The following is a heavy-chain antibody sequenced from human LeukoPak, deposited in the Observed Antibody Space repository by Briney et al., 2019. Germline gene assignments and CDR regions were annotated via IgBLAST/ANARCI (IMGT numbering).Heavy chain of an antibody. CDR3: ARAGRGYSGGYYWFDP. Sequence: SETLSLTCTVSGGSISSYYWSWIRQPAGKGLEWIGRIYTSGSTNYNPSLKSRVTMSVDTSKNQFSLKLSSVTAADTAVYYCARAGRGYSGGYYWFDPWGQGTLVTVSS. V-gene: IGHV4-4*07. CDR2: IYTSGST. D-gene: IGHD5-18*01. J-gene: IGHJ5*02. CDR1: GGSISSYY.